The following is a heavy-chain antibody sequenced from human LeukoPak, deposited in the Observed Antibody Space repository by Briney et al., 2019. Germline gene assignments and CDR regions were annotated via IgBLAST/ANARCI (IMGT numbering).Heavy chain of an antibody. J-gene: IGHJ4*02. V-gene: IGHV1-24*01. CDR3: ATGRVYRSSGRSWGFFDY. CDR2: FDSENNKM. Sequence: ASVKVSCKISEYSLSDLSIHWVREAPGEGLEWMGGFDSENNKMVYSQKFQGRVTMTEDTSADTAYMELTSLRSEDTAVYLCATGRVYRSSGRSWGFFDYWGQGTLVIVSS. D-gene: IGHD6-19*01. CDR1: EYSLSDLS.